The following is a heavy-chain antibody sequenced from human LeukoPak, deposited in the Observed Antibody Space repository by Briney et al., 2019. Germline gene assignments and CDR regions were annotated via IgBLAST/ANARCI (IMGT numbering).Heavy chain of an antibody. CDR1: GFSFDDYD. CDR2: ISGDGGTK. CDR3: AKVASTGDPTFDY. J-gene: IGHJ4*02. D-gene: IGHD4-17*01. V-gene: IGHV3-43*02. Sequence: GGSLRLSCAASGFSFDDYDMHWARRAPGKGLEWVSLISGDGGTKYYAGSVKGRFTISRDNSKNSLYLQMNSLRTEDTALYYCAKVASTGDPTFDYWGQGTLVTVSS.